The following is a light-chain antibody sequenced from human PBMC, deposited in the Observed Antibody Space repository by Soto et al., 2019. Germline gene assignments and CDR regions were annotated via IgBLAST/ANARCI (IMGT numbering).Light chain of an antibody. V-gene: IGKV1-8*01. Sequence: AIRMTQSPSSFSASTGDRVTITCRASQGISSYLGWYQQKPGKAPKLLIYSASTLQSGVPSRFSGSGSGTEFTLTISGRQSEDFATYYCRQYYSYPCTFGPGTKVDIK. CDR2: SAS. CDR3: RQYYSYPCT. CDR1: QGISSY. J-gene: IGKJ3*01.